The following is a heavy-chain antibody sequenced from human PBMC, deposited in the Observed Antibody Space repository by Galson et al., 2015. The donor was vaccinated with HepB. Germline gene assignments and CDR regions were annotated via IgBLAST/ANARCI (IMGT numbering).Heavy chain of an antibody. CDR2: ISSSSSTI. D-gene: IGHD3-10*01. V-gene: IGHV3-48*04. J-gene: IGHJ3*02. CDR1: GFTFSSYS. Sequence: SLRLSCAASGFTFSSYSVNWVRQAPGKGLEWVSYISSSSSTIYYADSVKGRFTISRDNAKNSLYLQMNSLRAEDTAVYYCARDRWFGELLIDAFDIWGQGTMVTVSS. CDR3: ARDRWFGELLIDAFDI.